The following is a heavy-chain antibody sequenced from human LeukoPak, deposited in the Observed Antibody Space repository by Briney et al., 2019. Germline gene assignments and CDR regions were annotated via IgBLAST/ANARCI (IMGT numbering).Heavy chain of an antibody. D-gene: IGHD1-1*01. CDR3: ARIRVSQLERRGPKTDYYYYGMDV. V-gene: IGHV1-18*01. J-gene: IGHJ6*02. Sequence: ASVKVSCKASGYTFTSYGISWVRQAPGQGLEWMGWISAYNGNTNYAQKLQGRVTMNTDTSTRTAYMEMRSLRSDDTAVYYCARIRVSQLERRGPKTDYYYYGMDVWGQGTTVTVSS. CDR1: GYTFTSYG. CDR2: ISAYNGNT.